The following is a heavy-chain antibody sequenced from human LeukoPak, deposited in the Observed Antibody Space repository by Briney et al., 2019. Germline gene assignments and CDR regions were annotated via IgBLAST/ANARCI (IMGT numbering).Heavy chain of an antibody. CDR2: IYYSEST. Sequence: SQTLSLTCNVSSDSFRIYYWNWIRQAPGKGMEWIGYIYYSESTNYNPSLKSRFTISVDTSKNQFSLKLSSVTAADTAVYYCARDHSYSSGWSDAFDIWGRGTMVTVSS. CDR1: SDSFRIYY. V-gene: IGHV4-59*01. J-gene: IGHJ3*02. CDR3: ARDHSYSSGWSDAFDI. D-gene: IGHD6-19*01.